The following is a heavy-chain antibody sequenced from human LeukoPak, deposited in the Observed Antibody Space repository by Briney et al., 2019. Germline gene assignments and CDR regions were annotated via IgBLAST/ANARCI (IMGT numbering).Heavy chain of an antibody. V-gene: IGHV4-34*01. Sequence: SETLSLTCAVYGGSFSGYYWSWIRQPPGKGLEWIGEINHSGSTNYNPSLKSRVTISVDTSKNQFSLKLSFVTAADTAVYYCARHRIEYCSGGSCYPPHYYYYGMDVWGQGTTVTVSS. CDR2: INHSGST. J-gene: IGHJ6*02. D-gene: IGHD2-15*01. CDR1: GGSFSGYY. CDR3: ARHRIEYCSGGSCYPPHYYYYGMDV.